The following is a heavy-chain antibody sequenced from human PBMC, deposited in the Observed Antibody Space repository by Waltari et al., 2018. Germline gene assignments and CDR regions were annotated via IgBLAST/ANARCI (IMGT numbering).Heavy chain of an antibody. Sequence: QVQLVESGGGVVQPGRSLRLACAASGFTFRSYAMHWVRLAPGKGLESVAVISYDGSNKYYADSVKGRFTISRDNSKNTLYLQMNSLRAEDTAVYYCARVITMIVISEAFDIWGQGTMVTVSS. V-gene: IGHV3-30-3*01. D-gene: IGHD3-22*01. CDR2: ISYDGSNK. CDR3: ARVITMIVISEAFDI. J-gene: IGHJ3*02. CDR1: GFTFRSYA.